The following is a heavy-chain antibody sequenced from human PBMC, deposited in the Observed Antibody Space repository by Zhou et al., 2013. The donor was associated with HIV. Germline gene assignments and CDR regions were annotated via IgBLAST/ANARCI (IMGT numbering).Heavy chain of an antibody. CDR1: GGTFSSYA. CDR2: IIPIFGTA. Sequence: QVQLVQSGAEVKKPGSSVKVSCKASGGTFSSYAISWVRQAPGQGLEWMGGIIPIFGTANYAQKFQGRVTITADESTSTAYMELSSLRSEDTAVYYCATNPGHGSGTPSWVWFDPWGQGTLVTVSS. V-gene: IGHV1-69*12. J-gene: IGHJ5*02. CDR3: ATNPGHGSGTPSWVWFDP. D-gene: IGHD3-10*01.